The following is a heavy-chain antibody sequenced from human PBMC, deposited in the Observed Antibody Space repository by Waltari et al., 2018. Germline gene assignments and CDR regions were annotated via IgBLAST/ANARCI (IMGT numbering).Heavy chain of an antibody. CDR2: NNPNNGDT. V-gene: IGHV1-2*02. CDR1: GYSFTDNY. D-gene: IGHD3-22*01. J-gene: IGHJ5*02. CDR3: ARVNNYYDSIGRDWFDP. Sequence: QVQLVQSGAEVKKPGASVKVSCKASGYSFTDNYIHWIRQAPGQGLEWMGWNNPNNGDTISAQKFQGRVTMTRETSISTAYMELSGLRSDDTAMFYCARVNNYYDSIGRDWFDPWGQGTLVTVSS.